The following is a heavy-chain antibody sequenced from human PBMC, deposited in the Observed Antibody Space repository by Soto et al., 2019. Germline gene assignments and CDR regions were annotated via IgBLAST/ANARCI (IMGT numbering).Heavy chain of an antibody. Sequence: ELQVLESGGGLVQPGGSLRLTCAASGFTLSEYGTSWVRQAPGKGLEWVSFVSGSGDSTYYTDSVKGRFTSSRDSSKNTVCLQMNSLRAEDTAVYYCATSNYGERDWGQGTLVTVSS. CDR1: GFTLSEYG. CDR3: ATSNYGERD. V-gene: IGHV3-23*01. CDR2: VSGSGDST. J-gene: IGHJ4*02. D-gene: IGHD3-10*01.